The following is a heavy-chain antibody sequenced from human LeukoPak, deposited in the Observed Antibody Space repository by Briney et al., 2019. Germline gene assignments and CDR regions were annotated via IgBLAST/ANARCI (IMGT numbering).Heavy chain of an antibody. J-gene: IGHJ4*02. CDR2: IYYTGST. CDR1: GGSVSSDSYY. Sequence: SETLSLTCTVSGGSVSSDSYYWSWIRQPPGKGLEWIGYIYYTGSTNYNPSLKSRVTISVDMSKNQFSLKLTSVTAADTAVHYCATKGPRRGYFDYWGQGTLVAVSS. V-gene: IGHV4-61*01. CDR3: ATKGPRRGYFDY.